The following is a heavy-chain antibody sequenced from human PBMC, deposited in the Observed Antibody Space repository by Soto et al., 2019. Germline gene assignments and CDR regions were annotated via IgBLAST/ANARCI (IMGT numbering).Heavy chain of an antibody. V-gene: IGHV4-59*01. Sequence: PSETLSLTCTVSGGSIGSYYWSWIRQPPGKGLEWIGYIYYSGSTNYNPSLKSRVTISVDTSKNQFSLKLSSVTAADTAVYYCARAAGVVSSYYYYGMDVWGQGTTVTVSS. CDR2: IYYSGST. CDR3: ARAAGVVSSYYYYGMDV. D-gene: IGHD3-3*01. CDR1: GGSIGSYY. J-gene: IGHJ6*02.